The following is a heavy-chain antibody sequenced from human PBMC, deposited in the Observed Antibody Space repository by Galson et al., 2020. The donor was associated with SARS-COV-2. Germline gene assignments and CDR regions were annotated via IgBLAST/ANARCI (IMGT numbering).Heavy chain of an antibody. V-gene: IGHV3-11*01. Sequence: GESLKISCAASGFTFSDYYMSWIRQAPGKGLEWVSYISSSGTTMYYADSVKGRFTISRDSAKNSLFLQMNSLRAEDTALYYCARDLAARRDNWYFDLWGRGTLVTVSS. J-gene: IGHJ2*01. D-gene: IGHD6-6*01. CDR3: ARDLAARRDNWYFDL. CDR2: ISSSGTTM. CDR1: GFTFSDYY.